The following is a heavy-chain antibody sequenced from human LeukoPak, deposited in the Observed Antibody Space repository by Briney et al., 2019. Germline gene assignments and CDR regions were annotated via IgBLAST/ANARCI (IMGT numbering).Heavy chain of an antibody. D-gene: IGHD3-22*01. J-gene: IGHJ3*02. CDR3: ARHPYLYCYDSTPGAFDI. V-gene: IGHV4-39*01. CDR1: AGSISSSSYY. CDR2: IYYRRST. Sequence: SSETLSLTCTVSAGSISSSSYYWGWPRQPPGKGLERIGSIYYRRSTYYNPSLNSRATKSVDTSKDQFSLKLSSVTAADTAVYYCARHPYLYCYDSTPGAFDIWGQGTMVTVSS.